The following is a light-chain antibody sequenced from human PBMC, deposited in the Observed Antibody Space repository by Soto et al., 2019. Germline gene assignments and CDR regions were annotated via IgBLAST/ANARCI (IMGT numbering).Light chain of an antibody. V-gene: IGKV3-15*01. CDR1: QSVSNN. Sequence: EIVTTQSQATLSVSPGERATLSCRASQSVSNNLAWYQQRPGQAPRLLIYGASTRATGVPARFSGSGSGTDFTLTISSLQSEDFAVYYCQQYNIWPPWTFGQGTKVDIK. CDR3: QQYNIWPPWT. J-gene: IGKJ1*01. CDR2: GAS.